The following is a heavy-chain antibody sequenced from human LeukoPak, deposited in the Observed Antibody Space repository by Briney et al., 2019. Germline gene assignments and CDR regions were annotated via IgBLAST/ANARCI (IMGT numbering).Heavy chain of an antibody. V-gene: IGHV5-51*01. CDR2: IYPGYSDA. CDR3: ARPIYPYAFDI. J-gene: IGHJ3*02. Sequence: GESLKISCKISGYKLTNNWIGWVRQVPGKGLEWMGLIYPGYSDAKYSPSFQGQVTLSVDASISTAYLQLSGLRASDTAMYYCARPIYPYAFDIWGQGTMVTVSS. D-gene: IGHD2-2*02. CDR1: GYKLTNNW.